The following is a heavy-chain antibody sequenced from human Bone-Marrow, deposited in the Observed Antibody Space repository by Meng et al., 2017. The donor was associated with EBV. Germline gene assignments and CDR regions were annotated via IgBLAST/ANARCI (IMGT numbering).Heavy chain of an antibody. J-gene: IGHJ4*02. V-gene: IGHV3-11*01. CDR2: ISSSGSTI. CDR3: ATTDPLRFDY. CDR1: GFTFSDYY. Sequence: QVKVVESGGGCGNPGGSLRLFCAASGFTFSDYYMSWIRQAPGKGLEWVSYISSSGSTIYYADSVKGRFTISRDNAKNSLYLQMNSLRAEDTAVYYCATTDPLRFDYWGQGTLVTVSS.